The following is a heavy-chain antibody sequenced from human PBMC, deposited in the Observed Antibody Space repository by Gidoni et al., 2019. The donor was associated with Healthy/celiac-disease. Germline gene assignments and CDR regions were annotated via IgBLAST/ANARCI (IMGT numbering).Heavy chain of an antibody. CDR2: ISSSSSYI. CDR3: ARDAVGRWAVAGIIFDY. CDR1: GFPFSSYS. Sequence: EVQLVESGGGLVKPGGSLRLSCAASGFPFSSYSMNWVRQAPGKGLEWVSSISSSSSYIYYADSVKGRFTISRDNAKNSLYLQMNSLRAEDTAVYYCARDAVGRWAVAGIIFDYWGQGTLVTVSS. V-gene: IGHV3-21*01. D-gene: IGHD6-19*01. J-gene: IGHJ4*02.